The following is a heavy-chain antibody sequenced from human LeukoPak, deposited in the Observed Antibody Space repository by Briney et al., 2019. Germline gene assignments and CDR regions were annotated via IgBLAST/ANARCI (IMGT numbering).Heavy chain of an antibody. Sequence: ASVKVSCKASGFTFTSSAMQWVRQARGQRLEWMGWIVVGSGNTNYAQKFQERVTITRDMSTSTAYMELSSLRSEDTAVYYCAAAAADNYYYYYMDVWGKGTTVTVSS. V-gene: IGHV1-58*02. CDR1: GFTFTSSA. CDR3: AAAAADNYYYYYMDV. CDR2: IVVGSGNT. J-gene: IGHJ6*03. D-gene: IGHD6-13*01.